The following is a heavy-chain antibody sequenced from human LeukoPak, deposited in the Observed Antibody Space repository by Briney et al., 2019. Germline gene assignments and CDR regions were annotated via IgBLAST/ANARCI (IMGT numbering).Heavy chain of an antibody. CDR3: ARGGSYLSAFDI. J-gene: IGHJ3*02. Sequence: QPGGSLRLSCAASGFTVSSNYMSWVRQAPGKGLEWVSIIYSGGSTFYADSVKGRFTISRDNSKNTLYLQMNSLKAEDTAVYYCARGGSYLSAFDIWGQGTMVTVSS. V-gene: IGHV3-53*01. D-gene: IGHD1-26*01. CDR1: GFTVSSNY. CDR2: IYSGGST.